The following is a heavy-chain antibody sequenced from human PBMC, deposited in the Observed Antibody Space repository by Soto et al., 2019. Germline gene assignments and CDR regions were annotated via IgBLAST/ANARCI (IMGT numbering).Heavy chain of an antibody. CDR2: IKSKTDGGTT. Sequence: PGGSLRLSCAASGFTFSNAWMSWVRQAPGKGLEWVGRIKSKTDGGTTDYAAPVKGRFTISRDDSKNTLYPQMNSLKTEDTAVYYCTTAITTFGVVFAIEDLWGRGTLVTVSS. CDR1: GFTFSNAW. D-gene: IGHD3-3*01. V-gene: IGHV3-15*01. J-gene: IGHJ2*01. CDR3: TTAITTFGVVFAIEDL.